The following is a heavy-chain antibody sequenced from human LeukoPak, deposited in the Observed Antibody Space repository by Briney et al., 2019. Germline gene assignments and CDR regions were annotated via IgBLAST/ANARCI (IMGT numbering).Heavy chain of an antibody. CDR3: ARDGTTIFGDLNWFDP. CDR1: GFTFSDYY. CDR2: ISSSGSTL. Sequence: PGGSLRLSCAASGFTFSDYYMSWIRQAPGKGLEWVSYISSSGSTLYYADSVKGRFTISRDNAENSLYLQMNSLRAEDTAVYYCARDGTTIFGDLNWFDPWGQGTLVTVSS. D-gene: IGHD3-3*01. V-gene: IGHV3-11*04. J-gene: IGHJ5*02.